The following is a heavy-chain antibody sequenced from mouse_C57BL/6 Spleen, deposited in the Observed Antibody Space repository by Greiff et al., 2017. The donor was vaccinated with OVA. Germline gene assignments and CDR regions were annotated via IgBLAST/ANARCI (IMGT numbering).Heavy chain of an antibody. V-gene: IGHV1-55*01. CDR3: ARSRTDYYGSSPLYYFDY. CDR1: GYTFTSYW. D-gene: IGHD1-1*01. J-gene: IGHJ2*01. CDR2: IYPGSGST. Sequence: QVQLQQPGAELVKPGASVKMSCKASGYTFTSYWITWVKQRPGQGLEWIGDIYPGSGSTNYNKKFKSKATLTVDTSSSTAYMQLSSLTSEDSAVYYCARSRTDYYGSSPLYYFDYWGQGTTLTVSS.